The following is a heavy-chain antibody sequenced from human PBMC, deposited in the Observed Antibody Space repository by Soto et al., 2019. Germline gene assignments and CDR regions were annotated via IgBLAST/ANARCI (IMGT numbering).Heavy chain of an antibody. CDR2: ISGSGGST. V-gene: IGHV3-23*01. CDR3: ANAPRFIAVDGTGGIDY. D-gene: IGHD6-19*01. CDR1: GFTFSSYA. J-gene: IGHJ4*02. Sequence: EVQLLESGGGLVQPGGSLRLSCAASGFTFSSYAMSWVRQAPGKGLEWVSAISGSGGSTYYADSVKGRFTISRDNSKNTRYLQMNSLRAEDTAVYYCANAPRFIAVDGTGGIDYWGQGTLVTVSS.